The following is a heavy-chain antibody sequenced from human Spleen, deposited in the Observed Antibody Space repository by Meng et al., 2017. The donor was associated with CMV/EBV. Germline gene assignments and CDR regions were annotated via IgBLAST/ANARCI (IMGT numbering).Heavy chain of an antibody. CDR3: ARAFSIDTAMVNYYYGMDV. CDR1: GCTFSSYA. D-gene: IGHD5-18*01. Sequence: SVKVSCKASGCTFSSYAISWVRQAPGQGLEWMGGIIPIFGTANYAQKFQGRVTITTDESTSTAYMELSSLRSEDTAVYYCARAFSIDTAMVNYYYGMDVWGQGTTVTVSS. J-gene: IGHJ6*02. CDR2: IIPIFGTA. V-gene: IGHV1-69*05.